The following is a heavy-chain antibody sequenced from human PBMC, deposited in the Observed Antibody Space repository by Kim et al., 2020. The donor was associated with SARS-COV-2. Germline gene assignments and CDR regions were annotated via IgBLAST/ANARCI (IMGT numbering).Heavy chain of an antibody. V-gene: IGHV1-69*06. D-gene: IGHD1-26*01. CDR1: GGTFSSYA. CDR2: IIPIFGTA. J-gene: IGHJ2*01. CDR3: ARDRRQIVGVTAWYFDL. Sequence: SVKVSCKASGGTFSSYAISWVRQAPGQGLEWMGGIIPIFGTANYAQKFQGRVTITADKSTSTAYMELSSLRSEDTAVYYCARDRRQIVGVTAWYFDLWGRGTLVTVSS.